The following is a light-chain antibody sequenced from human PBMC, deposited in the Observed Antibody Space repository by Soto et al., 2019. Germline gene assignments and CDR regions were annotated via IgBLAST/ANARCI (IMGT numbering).Light chain of an antibody. J-gene: IGKJ4*01. Sequence: EIVLTQSPGTLSLSPGERATISCRASQSVPSGYVAWFQQKSGQAPRLLIYGASTRATGIPDRFSGSGSGTDFTLTISRLEPEYFAVYFCQQYGTSFFTFGGGTKVDIK. V-gene: IGKV3-20*01. CDR3: QQYGTSFFT. CDR1: QSVPSGY. CDR2: GAS.